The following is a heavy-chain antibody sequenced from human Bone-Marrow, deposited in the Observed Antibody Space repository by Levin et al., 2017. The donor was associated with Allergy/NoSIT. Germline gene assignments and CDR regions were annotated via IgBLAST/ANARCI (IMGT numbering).Heavy chain of an antibody. J-gene: IGHJ6*02. CDR2: IYSTASS. D-gene: IGHD6-19*01. Sequence: KAGGSLRLSCNVSGVSINNYFWSWIRQPPGKGLEWIGYIYSTASSSYNPSLKNRVTMSIETSKNQVSLKLRSVTAADTAVYYCARAGDLESSVWYGTKDYAMEFWGQGTTVTVSS. CDR1: GVSINNYF. V-gene: IGHV4-59*01. CDR3: ARAGDLESSVWYGTKDYAMEF.